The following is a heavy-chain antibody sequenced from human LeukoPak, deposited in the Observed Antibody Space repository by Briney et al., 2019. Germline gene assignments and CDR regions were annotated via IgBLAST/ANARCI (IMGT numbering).Heavy chain of an antibody. CDR3: ARDGYDYVWGSYRPVDY. Sequence: GGSLRLSCAASGFTFSNYWMSWVRPAPGKGLEGVANIKEDGSEKYYVDSVKGRFTISRDNAKNSLYLQMNSLRAEDTAVYYCARDGYDYVWGSYRPVDYWGQGTLVTVSS. D-gene: IGHD3-16*02. CDR2: IKEDGSEK. J-gene: IGHJ4*02. V-gene: IGHV3-7*01. CDR1: GFTFSNYW.